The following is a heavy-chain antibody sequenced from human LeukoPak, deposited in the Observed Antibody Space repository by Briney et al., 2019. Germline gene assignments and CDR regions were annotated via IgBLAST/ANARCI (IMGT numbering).Heavy chain of an antibody. Sequence: ASVKVSCKSSGYIFSGYYMHLLRQAPGQGLEWMGWINPKSGGTNYAQQFQGRVTMTRDTSISTAYMELSRLRSDDTAVYYCARSTTIFGVLIPSGWFDPWGQGTLVTVSS. CDR2: INPKSGGT. J-gene: IGHJ5*02. D-gene: IGHD3-3*01. V-gene: IGHV1-2*02. CDR1: GYIFSGYY. CDR3: ARSTTIFGVLIPSGWFDP.